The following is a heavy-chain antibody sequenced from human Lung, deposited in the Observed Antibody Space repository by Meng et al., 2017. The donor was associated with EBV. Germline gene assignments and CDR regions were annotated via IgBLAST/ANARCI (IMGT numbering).Heavy chain of an antibody. CDR2: INEYGSIT. V-gene: IGHV3-74*01. J-gene: IGHJ5*01. CDR1: EFTFSRYW. D-gene: IGHD3-10*01. Sequence: EVHLLESGVALVQPGGSLRLSCAASEFTFSRYWMHWVRQVPGEGLVWVSRINEYGSITNYADSVKGRFTISRDNAKSTLYLQMNSLRAEDTGLYFCSRDLAGSDDSWGQGTLVTVSS. CDR3: SRDLAGSDDS.